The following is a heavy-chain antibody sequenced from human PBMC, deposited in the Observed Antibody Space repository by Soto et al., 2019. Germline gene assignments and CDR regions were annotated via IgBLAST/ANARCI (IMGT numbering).Heavy chain of an antibody. Sequence: QVHLVQSGAEVKKPGASVKVSCKGSGYGFTTYGITWVRQAPGQGLEWMAWISAHNGNTNYAQKLQGRVTVTRDTSTSTAYMERWSLRSDYTAVYYCARGRYGDYWGQGALVTVSS. CDR1: GYGFTTYG. J-gene: IGHJ4*02. CDR3: ARGRYGDY. CDR2: ISAHNGNT. D-gene: IGHD1-1*01. V-gene: IGHV1-18*01.